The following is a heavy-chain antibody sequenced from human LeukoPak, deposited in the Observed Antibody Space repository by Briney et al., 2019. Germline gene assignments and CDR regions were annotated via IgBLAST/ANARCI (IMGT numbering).Heavy chain of an antibody. CDR2: VHISGST. J-gene: IGHJ5*02. V-gene: IGHV4-4*07. CDR1: GGSISTYY. Sequence: SETLSLTCTVSGGSISTYYWSWIRQPAGKGLEWIGHVHISGSTNYNSSLKSRVTISVDTSKNQFSLKLSSVTAADTAVYYCARPYDSSAYYYLWGQGTLVTVSS. CDR3: ARPYDSSAYYYL. D-gene: IGHD3-22*01.